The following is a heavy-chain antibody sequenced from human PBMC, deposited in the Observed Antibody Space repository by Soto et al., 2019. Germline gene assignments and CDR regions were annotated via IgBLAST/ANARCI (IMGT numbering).Heavy chain of an antibody. CDR2: IIPIFGTA. CDR1: GGTFSSYA. J-gene: IGHJ6*02. Sequence: QVQLVQSGAEVKKPGSSVKVSCKASGGTFSSYAISWVRQAPGQGLEWMGGIIPIFGTANYAQKFQGRVTITADESTSTAYMELSSLRSEDTAVYYCALVRMVYGPLNYYGMDVWGQGTTVTVSS. D-gene: IGHD2-8*01. CDR3: ALVRMVYGPLNYYGMDV. V-gene: IGHV1-69*01.